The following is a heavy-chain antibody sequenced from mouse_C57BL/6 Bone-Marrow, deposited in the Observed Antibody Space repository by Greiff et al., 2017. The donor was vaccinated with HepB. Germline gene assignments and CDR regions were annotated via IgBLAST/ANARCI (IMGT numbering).Heavy chain of an antibody. CDR2: ISSGGSYT. CDR1: GFTFSSYG. Sequence: EVKLVESGGDLVKPGGSLKLSCAASGFTFSSYGMSWVRQTPDKRLEWVATISSGGSYTYYPDSVKGRFTISRDNAKNTPYLQMSSLKSEDTAMYYCARFTGNYAMDYWGQGTSVTVSS. D-gene: IGHD1-1*01. J-gene: IGHJ4*01. CDR3: ARFTGNYAMDY. V-gene: IGHV5-6*01.